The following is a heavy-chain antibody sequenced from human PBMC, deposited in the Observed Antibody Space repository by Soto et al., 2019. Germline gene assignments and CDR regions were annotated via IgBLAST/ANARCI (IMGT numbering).Heavy chain of an antibody. J-gene: IGHJ6*02. CDR3: ARGGIPPSGYGIAYAMDV. Sequence: SETLSLTCTVSGVSISGSRYYWGWIRQPPGRGLEWIGNIYYSGSTYYTPALKRRVTLSVDTSQNQFSLNLNSVTAADTAVYYCARGGIPPSGYGIAYAMDVWGQGTTVTVSS. V-gene: IGHV4-39*01. CDR1: GVSISGSRYY. CDR2: IYYSGST. D-gene: IGHD1-26*01.